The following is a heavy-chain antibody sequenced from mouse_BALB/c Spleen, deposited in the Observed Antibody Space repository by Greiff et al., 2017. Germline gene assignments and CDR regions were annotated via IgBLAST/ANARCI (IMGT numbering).Heavy chain of an antibody. D-gene: IGHD2-1*01. CDR2: IWTGGGT. J-gene: IGHJ2*01. Sequence: VQLVESGPGLVAPSQSLSITCTVSGFSLTSYDISWIRQPPGKGLEWLGVIWTGGGTNYNSAFMSRLSISKDNSKSQVFLKMNSLQTDDTAIYYCVRDRAYGNYGGDYFDYWGQGTTLTVSS. CDR1: GFSLTSYD. V-gene: IGHV2-9-2*01. CDR3: VRDRAYGNYGGDYFDY.